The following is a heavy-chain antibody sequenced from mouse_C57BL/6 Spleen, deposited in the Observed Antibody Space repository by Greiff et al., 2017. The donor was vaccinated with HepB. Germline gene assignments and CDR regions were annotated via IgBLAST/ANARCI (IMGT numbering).Heavy chain of an antibody. V-gene: IGHV3-6*01. D-gene: IGHD2-4*01. CDR1: GYSITSGYY. CDR2: ISYDGSN. CDR3: ARRKVYDYDGYYYAMDY. Sequence: VQLKESGPGLVKPSQSLSLTCSVTGYSITSGYYWNWIRQFPGNKLEWMGYISYDGSNNYNPSLKNRISITRDTSKNQFFLKLNSVTTEDTATYYCARRKVYDYDGYYYAMDYWGQGTSVTVSS. J-gene: IGHJ4*01.